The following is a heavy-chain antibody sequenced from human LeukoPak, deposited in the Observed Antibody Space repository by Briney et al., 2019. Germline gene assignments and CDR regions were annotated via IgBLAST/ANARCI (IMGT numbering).Heavy chain of an antibody. CDR3: AXXXVAXLLYFDY. CDR2: IYPGDSDT. J-gene: IGHJ4*02. D-gene: IGHD6-19*01. CDR1: GYSFTSYW. V-gene: IGHV5-51*01. Sequence: GESLKISCKGSGYSFTSYWIGWVRQMPGKGLEWMGIIYPGDSDTRYSPSFQGQVTISADKSISTAYLQWSSLKASDTATYYCAXXXVAXLLYFDYWGQGTLVTVSS.